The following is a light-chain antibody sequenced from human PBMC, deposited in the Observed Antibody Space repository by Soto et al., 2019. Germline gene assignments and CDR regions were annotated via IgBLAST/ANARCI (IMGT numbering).Light chain of an antibody. CDR2: GAS. J-gene: IGKJ2*01. Sequence: EIVLTQSPATLSLSPGDRDTLSCEASQAVSNSYLAWFQQKPGQAPRLLIYGASTRATGIPDRFSGSGSGTVFTLTISRLEAEDFAVFYCQQYNVSPYTFGQGTKVDIK. V-gene: IGKV3-20*01. CDR3: QQYNVSPYT. CDR1: QAVSNSY.